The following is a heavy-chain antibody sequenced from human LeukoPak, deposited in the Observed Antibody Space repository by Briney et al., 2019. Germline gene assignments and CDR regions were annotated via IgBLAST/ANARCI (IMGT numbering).Heavy chain of an antibody. J-gene: IGHJ4*02. CDR2: ISSSSSTI. CDR1: GFTFSSYH. D-gene: IGHD3-22*01. V-gene: IGHV3-48*01. Sequence: GGSLRLSCVGSGFTFSSYHMNWVRQAPGKGLEWVSYISSSSSTIYYADSVKGRFTISRDNAKNSLYLQTNSLRAEDTAVYYCARAQYYSDSTGYYYLHYWGQGTLVTVSS. CDR3: ARAQYYSDSTGYYYLHY.